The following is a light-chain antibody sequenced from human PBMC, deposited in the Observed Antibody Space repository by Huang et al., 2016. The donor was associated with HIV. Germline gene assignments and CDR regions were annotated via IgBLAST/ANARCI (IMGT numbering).Light chain of an antibody. CDR1: QSINNN. CDR2: GAS. J-gene: IGKJ4*01. Sequence: EIVLTQSPATLSLSPGERAALSCRATQSINNNLAWYQQKPGQSPRLLIDGASTRATGIPARCRGSGSGTEFTLTISSLQSEDFAVYYCQQYNNWPPLLTFGGGTKVEIK. CDR3: QQYNNWPPLLT. V-gene: IGKV3-15*01.